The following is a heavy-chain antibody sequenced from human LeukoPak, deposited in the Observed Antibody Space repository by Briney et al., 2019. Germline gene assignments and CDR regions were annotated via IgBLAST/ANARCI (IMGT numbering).Heavy chain of an antibody. Sequence: PGGSLRLSCAASGFTFADYAMSWVRQAPGKGLEWVAVISYDGSNKYYADSVKGRFTISRDNSKNTLYLQMNSLRAEDTAVYYCARALWFGELLYPFDYWSQGTLVTVSS. V-gene: IGHV3-30-3*01. J-gene: IGHJ4*02. CDR1: GFTFADYA. CDR2: ISYDGSNK. CDR3: ARALWFGELLYPFDY. D-gene: IGHD3-10*01.